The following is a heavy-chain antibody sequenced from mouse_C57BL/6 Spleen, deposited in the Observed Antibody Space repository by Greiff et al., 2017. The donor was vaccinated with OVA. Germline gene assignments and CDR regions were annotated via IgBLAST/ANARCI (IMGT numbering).Heavy chain of an antibody. CDR2: ISSGGSYT. CDR1: GFTFSSYG. V-gene: IGHV5-6*01. J-gene: IGHJ3*01. CDR3: ARQSDDYGAY. D-gene: IGHD2-4*01. Sequence: DVHLVESGGDLVKPGGSLKLSCAASGFTFSSYGMSWVRQTPDKRLEWVATISSGGSYTYYPDSVKGRFTISRDNAKNTLYLQMSSLKSEDTAMYYCARQSDDYGAYWGQGTLVTVSA.